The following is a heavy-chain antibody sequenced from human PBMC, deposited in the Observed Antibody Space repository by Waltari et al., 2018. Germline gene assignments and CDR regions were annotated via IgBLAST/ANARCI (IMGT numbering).Heavy chain of an antibody. J-gene: IGHJ4*02. CDR1: GFTVSSYA. D-gene: IGHD3-3*01. CDR3: AKDGRFLEWLLRGYYFDY. Sequence: EVQLLESGGGLVQPGGSLRLSCAASGFTVSSYAMSWVRQAPGKGLEWVSAISGSGGSTYYADSVKGRFTISRDNSKNTLYLQMNSLRAEDTAVYYCAKDGRFLEWLLRGYYFDYWGQGTLVTVSS. CDR2: ISGSGGST. V-gene: IGHV3-23*01.